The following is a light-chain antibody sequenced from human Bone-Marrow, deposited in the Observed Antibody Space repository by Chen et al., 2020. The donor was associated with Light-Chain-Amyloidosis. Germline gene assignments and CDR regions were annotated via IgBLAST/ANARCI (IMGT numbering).Light chain of an antibody. J-gene: IGKJ4*01. V-gene: IGKV3-20*01. CDR1: QTISSNY. CDR2: GSS. CDR3: QQYGTSPLS. Sequence: EIVLTQSPGTLSLSPGEGANLSCRASQTISSNYLTWYQQKFGQAPRLLIYGSSSRATGIPDRFTDSGSGSDFPLTINRLEPEDFGMYYCQQYGTSPLSFGGGTKVEIQ.